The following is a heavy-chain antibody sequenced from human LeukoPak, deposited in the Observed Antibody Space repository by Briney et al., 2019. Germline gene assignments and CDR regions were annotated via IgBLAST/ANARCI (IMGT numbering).Heavy chain of an antibody. Sequence: GASVKVSCKASGGTFSSYAISWVRQAPGQGLEWMGRIIPILGIANYAQKFQGRVTITADKSTSTAYMELSSLRSEDTAVYYCASLDIVVVVAAEGRAFDIWGQGTMVTVSS. CDR1: GGTFSSYA. J-gene: IGHJ3*02. V-gene: IGHV1-69*04. CDR3: ASLDIVVVVAAEGRAFDI. CDR2: IIPILGIA. D-gene: IGHD2-15*01.